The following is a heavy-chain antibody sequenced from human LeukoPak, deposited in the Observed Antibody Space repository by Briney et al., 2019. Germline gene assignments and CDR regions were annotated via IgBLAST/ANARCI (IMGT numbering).Heavy chain of an antibody. CDR3: ARGRGYGGSYLRAFDI. CDR1: GGSISSGGYY. V-gene: IGHV4-31*03. CDR2: IYYSGST. J-gene: IGHJ3*02. Sequence: SQTLSLTCTVSGGSISSGGYYWSWIRQHPGKGLEWIGYIYYSGSTYYNPSLKSRVTTSLDTSKNQFSLKLSSVTAADTAVYYCARGRGYGGSYLRAFDIWGQGTMVTVSS. D-gene: IGHD1-26*01.